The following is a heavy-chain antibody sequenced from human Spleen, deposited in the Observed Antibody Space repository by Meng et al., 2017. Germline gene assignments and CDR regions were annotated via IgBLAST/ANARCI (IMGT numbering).Heavy chain of an antibody. CDR1: GGSISSSNW. Sequence: GQLQESGPGLVKPAATLSLTWAVSGGSISSSNWWSWVRQPPGKGLEWIGEINHSGSTNYNPSLESRATISVDTSQNNLSLKLSSVTAADSAVYYCARGPTTMAHDFDYWGQGTLVTVSS. D-gene: IGHD4-11*01. CDR3: ARGPTTMAHDFDY. V-gene: IGHV4-4*02. J-gene: IGHJ4*02. CDR2: INHSGST.